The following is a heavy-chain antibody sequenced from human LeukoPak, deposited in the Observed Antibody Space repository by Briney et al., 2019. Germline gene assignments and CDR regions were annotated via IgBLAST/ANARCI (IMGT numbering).Heavy chain of an antibody. V-gene: IGHV3-23*01. J-gene: IGHJ4*02. Sequence: PGGSLRLSCAASGFTFSSYAMNWVRQAPGEGLEWVSVIGGGGSNTYYADSVKGRFSISRVNSKNTLYLQMNSLRAEDTAVYYCAKVRYSGSSRYFDSWGQGTLVAVSS. D-gene: IGHD6-6*01. CDR2: IGGGGSNT. CDR1: GFTFSSYA. CDR3: AKVRYSGSSRYFDS.